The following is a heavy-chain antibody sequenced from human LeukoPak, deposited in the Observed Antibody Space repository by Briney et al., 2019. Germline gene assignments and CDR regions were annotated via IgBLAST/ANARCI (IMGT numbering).Heavy chain of an antibody. Sequence: GGSLRLSCAASGFTVSSNYMSWVRQAPGKGLGWVSFIYSGGSAYYADSVKGRFTISRHNSKNTLYLQMNSLRAEDTAVYYCARYTVASFDGVYWGQGTLVTVSS. CDR3: ARYTVASFDGVY. CDR1: GFTVSSNY. CDR2: IYSGGSA. V-gene: IGHV3-53*04. D-gene: IGHD4-17*01. J-gene: IGHJ4*02.